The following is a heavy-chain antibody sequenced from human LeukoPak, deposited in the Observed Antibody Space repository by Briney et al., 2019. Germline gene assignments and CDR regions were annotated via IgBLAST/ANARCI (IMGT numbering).Heavy chain of an antibody. D-gene: IGHD5-24*01. CDR1: GFTFSSHG. CDR3: AKDDAWLQFGD. CDR2: ISPNGVIT. V-gene: IGHV3-23*01. J-gene: IGHJ4*02. Sequence: PGGSLRLSCAASGFTFSSHGMNWVRQAPGKGLEWVSGISPNGVITYYADSVKGRLTISRDNSKGTVYLQMNSLRPEDTAVYYCAKDDAWLQFGDWGRGTLVTVSS.